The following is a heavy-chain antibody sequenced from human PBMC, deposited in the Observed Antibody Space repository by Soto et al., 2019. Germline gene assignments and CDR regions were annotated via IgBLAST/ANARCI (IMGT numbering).Heavy chain of an antibody. CDR2: ISAYNGNT. Sequence: QVQLVQSGAEVKKPGASVKVSCKASGYTFTSYGISWVRQAPGQGLEWMGWISAYNGNTNYAQKLQGRVTTTTDTSTSTAYMELRSLRSDDTAVYYCARDPTYYYGSGSPTDPDYWGQGTLVTVSS. D-gene: IGHD3-10*01. J-gene: IGHJ4*02. V-gene: IGHV1-18*01. CDR1: GYTFTSYG. CDR3: ARDPTYYYGSGSPTDPDY.